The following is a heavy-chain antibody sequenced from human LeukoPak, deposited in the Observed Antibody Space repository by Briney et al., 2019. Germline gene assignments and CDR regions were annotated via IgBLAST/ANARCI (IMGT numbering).Heavy chain of an antibody. CDR2: INPNSGGT. CDR3: ARGATLEYYYGRSTYDAFDI. D-gene: IGHD3-10*01. J-gene: IGHJ3*02. CDR1: GYTFTGYY. Sequence: ASVKVSCKASGYTFTGYYMHWVRQAPGQGLEWTGWINPNSGGTNYAQKFQGRVTMTRDTSISTAYMELSRLRSDDTAVYYCARGATLEYYYGRSTYDAFDIWGQGTMVTVST. V-gene: IGHV1-2*02.